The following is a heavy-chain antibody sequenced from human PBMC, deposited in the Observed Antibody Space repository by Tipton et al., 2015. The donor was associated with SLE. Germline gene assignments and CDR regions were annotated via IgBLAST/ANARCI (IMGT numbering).Heavy chain of an antibody. CDR3: ARGRDYYDSSGYLYDFDY. Sequence: TLSLTCAVYGGSISSHYWSWIRQPPGKGLEWIGYIYYSGSTNYNPSLKSRVTISVDTSKNQFSLKLSSVTAADTAVYYCARGRDYYDSSGYLYDFDYWGQGTLVTVSS. CDR1: GGSISSHY. D-gene: IGHD3-22*01. J-gene: IGHJ4*02. CDR2: IYYSGST. V-gene: IGHV4-59*11.